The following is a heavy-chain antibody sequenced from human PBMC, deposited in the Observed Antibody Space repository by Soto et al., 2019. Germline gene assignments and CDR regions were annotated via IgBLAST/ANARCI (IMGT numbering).Heavy chain of an antibody. J-gene: IGHJ4*02. D-gene: IGHD2-21*02. V-gene: IGHV3-48*01. CDR2: IKCGRPSI. CDR1: GFIFSSYG. Sequence: EEHLVESGGGLVQPGGSLRLSCAASGFIFSSYGMYWVRQAPGKGLEWVSAIKCGRPSIYYADSVKGRFTISRDNCKNLQYLKMSSVRADVTDVYYGLNCDYYVGQGTLVTVSS. CDR3: LNCDYY.